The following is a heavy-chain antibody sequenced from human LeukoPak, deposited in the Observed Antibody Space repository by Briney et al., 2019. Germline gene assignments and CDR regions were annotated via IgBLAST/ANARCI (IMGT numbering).Heavy chain of an antibody. V-gene: IGHV1-24*01. CDR2: FDPEDGET. Sequence: GASVKVSCKVSGYTLTELSMHWVRQAPGKGLEWMGGFDPEDGETIYAQKFQGRVTMTEDTSTDTAHMELSSLRSEDTAVYYCASLRRVYSSGWADWFDPWGQGTLVTVSS. D-gene: IGHD6-19*01. CDR1: GYTLTELS. J-gene: IGHJ5*02. CDR3: ASLRRVYSSGWADWFDP.